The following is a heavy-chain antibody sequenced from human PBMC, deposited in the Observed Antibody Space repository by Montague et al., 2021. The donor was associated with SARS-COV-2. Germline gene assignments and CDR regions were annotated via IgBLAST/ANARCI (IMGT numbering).Heavy chain of an antibody. D-gene: IGHD2-2*01. V-gene: IGHV4-38-2*02. J-gene: IGHJ4*02. CDR2: VYHSGNT. Sequence: SETLSLTCTVSGFSISSGYHCGWIRRPPGGRLVWIGRVYHSGNTSYIPSLHSRVTISVDTSKNQYSLLLTSLTATDTAVYYCWRVGGGRNTNCYAFSRFDAWGQGTLVAVSS. CDR3: WRVGGGRNTNCYAFSRFDA. CDR1: GFSISSGYH.